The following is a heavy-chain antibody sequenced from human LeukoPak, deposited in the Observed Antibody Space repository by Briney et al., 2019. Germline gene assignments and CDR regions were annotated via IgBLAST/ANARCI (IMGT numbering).Heavy chain of an antibody. J-gene: IGHJ4*02. Sequence: SQTPSLTCTVSGGSIRRGDYYWRWIRQPPGKSLEWIGYIYYSGSTYYNPSLQSRVIISVDTSKNQFSLKLTSVTAADTAVYYCARALYSMTTVTTEYWFDYWGQGTLVTVSS. V-gene: IGHV4-30-4*01. CDR2: IYYSGST. CDR1: GGSIRRGDYY. CDR3: ARALYSMTTVTTEYWFDY. D-gene: IGHD4-17*01.